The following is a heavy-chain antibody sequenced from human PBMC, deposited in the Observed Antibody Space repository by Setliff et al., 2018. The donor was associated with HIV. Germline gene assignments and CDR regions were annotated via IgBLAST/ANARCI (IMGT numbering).Heavy chain of an antibody. D-gene: IGHD3-10*01. Sequence: SETLSLTCTVSGVSISNYYWNWIRQPPGKGLEWIGYIFTSGDTNYNPSLRSRVTLSVDTSENQFSLRLSSVTAADTAVYYCARGSYTVRIDYWGQGTRVTVSS. CDR3: ARGSYTVRIDY. CDR2: IFTSGDT. V-gene: IGHV4-4*09. CDR1: GVSISNYY. J-gene: IGHJ4*02.